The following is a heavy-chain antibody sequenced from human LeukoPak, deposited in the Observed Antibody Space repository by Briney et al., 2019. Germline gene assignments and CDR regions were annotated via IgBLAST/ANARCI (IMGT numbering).Heavy chain of an antibody. CDR1: GYTFTSYG. CDR3: ARANWQQLATYYYYYMDV. D-gene: IGHD6-13*01. CDR2: ISAYNGNT. Sequence: GASVKVSCKASGYTFTSYGISWVRQAPGQGLEWMGWISAYNGNTNYAQKLQGRVTMTTDTSTSTAYMELRSLRSDDTAVYYCARANWQQLATYYYYYMDVWGKGTTVTVSS. J-gene: IGHJ6*03. V-gene: IGHV1-18*01.